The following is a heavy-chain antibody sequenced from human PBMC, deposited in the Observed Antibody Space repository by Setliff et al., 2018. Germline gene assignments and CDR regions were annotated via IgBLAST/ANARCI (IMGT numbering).Heavy chain of an antibody. J-gene: IGHJ5*02. CDR1: GDSLSGDNYF. V-gene: IGHV4-30-4*02. CDR2: IYYTGKT. CDR3: ARTSTYVLGSGSYWDRWFDP. Sequence: PSETLSLTCTVSGDSLSGDNYFWSWIRHLPGKGLQWLGHIYYTGKTYYNPSLKSRLEMSVDTSKREFALRLSSVTAADKAAYYCARTSTYVLGSGSYWDRWFDPWSQGTLVTVSS. D-gene: IGHD3-10*01.